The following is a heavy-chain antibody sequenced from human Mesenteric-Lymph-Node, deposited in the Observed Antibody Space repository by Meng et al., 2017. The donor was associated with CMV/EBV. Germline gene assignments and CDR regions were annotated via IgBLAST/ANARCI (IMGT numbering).Heavy chain of an antibody. CDR3: ATAGIEYCVGDCSY. CDR1: GFSVNSSY. V-gene: IGHV3-15*01. J-gene: IGHJ4*02. Sequence: GGSLRLSCAASGFSVNSSYMSWVRQAPGKGLEWVGRIKSKTDGGTTDYATPVKGRFTISREDSKNTLYLQMNSLKTDDTAVYYCATAGIEYCVGDCSYWGQGTLVTVSS. D-gene: IGHD2-21*01. CDR2: IKSKTDGGTT.